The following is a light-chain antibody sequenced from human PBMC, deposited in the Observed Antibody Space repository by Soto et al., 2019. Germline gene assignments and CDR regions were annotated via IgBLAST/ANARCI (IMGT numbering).Light chain of an antibody. J-gene: IGLJ3*02. CDR1: SSGVGGYNY. CDR3: ISYTSSSTLV. Sequence: QSAMTQPASVSGSPGQSITISCTGTSSGVGGYNYVSWYQQHPGKAPKLMIYEVSNRPSGVSNRFSGSKSGNTASLTISGLQPEDEADYYCISYTSSSTLVFGGGTKLTVL. V-gene: IGLV2-14*01. CDR2: EVS.